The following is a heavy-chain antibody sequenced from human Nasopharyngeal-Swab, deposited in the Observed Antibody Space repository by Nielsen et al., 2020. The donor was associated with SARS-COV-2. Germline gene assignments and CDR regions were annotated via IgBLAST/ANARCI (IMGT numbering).Heavy chain of an antibody. D-gene: IGHD6-6*01. V-gene: IGHV3-48*02. Sequence: WIRQPPGKGLEWVSYISSSSSTIYYADSVKGRFTISRDNAKNSLYLQMNSLRDEDTAVYHCASPSSPGGYWGQGTLVTVSS. CDR2: ISSSSSTI. J-gene: IGHJ4*02. CDR3: ASPSSPGGY.